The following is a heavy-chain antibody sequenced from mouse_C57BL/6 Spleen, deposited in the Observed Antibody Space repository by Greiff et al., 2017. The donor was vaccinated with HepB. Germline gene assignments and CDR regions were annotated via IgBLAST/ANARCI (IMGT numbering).Heavy chain of an antibody. CDR2: IYPRDGST. V-gene: IGHV1-85*01. CDR1: GYTFTSYD. Sequence: QVQLQQSGPELVKPGASVKLSCKASGYTFTSYDINWVKQRPGQGLEWIGWIYPRDGSTKYNEKLKGKATLTVDTSSSTAYMELHSLTSEDSAVYFCARNSNYFAMDYWGQGTSVTVSS. J-gene: IGHJ4*01. D-gene: IGHD2-5*01. CDR3: ARNSNYFAMDY.